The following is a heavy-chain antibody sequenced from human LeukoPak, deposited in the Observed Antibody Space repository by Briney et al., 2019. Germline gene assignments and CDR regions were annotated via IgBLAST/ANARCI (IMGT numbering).Heavy chain of an antibody. V-gene: IGHV4-4*09. CDR3: ARLTRLSTSPDRYYLDY. Sequence: PSETLSLPCTVSGDSISSYYWSWIRQPPGKGLEWIGYIYTSGGTNYIPSLKGRVTISIATSNNQFSLKLSSVTAADSAVYYCARLTRLSTSPDRYYLDYWGQGTLVTVSS. CDR1: GDSISSYY. CDR2: IYTSGGT. D-gene: IGHD6-6*01. J-gene: IGHJ4*02.